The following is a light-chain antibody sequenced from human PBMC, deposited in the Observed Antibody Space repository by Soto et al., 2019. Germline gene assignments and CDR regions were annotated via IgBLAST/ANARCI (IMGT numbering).Light chain of an antibody. Sequence: QSVLTQPRSVSGSPGQSVTISCTGTSSDVGGYNYASWYQQHPGKAPKLMIYDVSKRPSGVPDRFSGSKSGNTASLTISGLQAEDEADYYCCSYAGSFVVFGGGTKVTVL. V-gene: IGLV2-11*01. J-gene: IGLJ2*01. CDR1: SSDVGGYNY. CDR3: CSYAGSFVV. CDR2: DVS.